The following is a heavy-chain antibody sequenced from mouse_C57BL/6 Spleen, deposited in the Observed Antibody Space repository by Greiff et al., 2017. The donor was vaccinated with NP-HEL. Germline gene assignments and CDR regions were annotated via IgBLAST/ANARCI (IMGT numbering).Heavy chain of an antibody. CDR3: ARLVTTVDYYAMDY. J-gene: IGHJ4*01. V-gene: IGHV1-82*01. Sequence: VQLQQSGPELVKPGASVKISCKASGYAFSSSWMNWVKQRPGKGLEWIGRIYPGDGDTNYNGEFKGKATLTADKSSSTAYMQLSSLTSEDSAVYFCARLVTTVDYYAMDYWGQGTSVTVSS. CDR1: GYAFSSSW. CDR2: IYPGDGDT. D-gene: IGHD1-1*01.